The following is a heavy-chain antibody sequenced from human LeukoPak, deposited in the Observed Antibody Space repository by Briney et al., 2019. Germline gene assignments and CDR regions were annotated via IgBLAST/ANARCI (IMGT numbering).Heavy chain of an antibody. J-gene: IGHJ4*02. CDR1: GFTFSSYA. V-gene: IGHV3-30-3*01. CDR2: TSYHGTNK. D-gene: IGHD3-22*01. CDR3: ARDHDSSGYLDY. Sequence: GGSLRLSCAASGFTFSSYAMHWVRQAPGKGLEWVAVTSYHGTNKYYADSVKGRFTISRDNSKNTLYLQMNSLRAEDTAVYHCARDHDSSGYLDYWGQGTLVTVSS.